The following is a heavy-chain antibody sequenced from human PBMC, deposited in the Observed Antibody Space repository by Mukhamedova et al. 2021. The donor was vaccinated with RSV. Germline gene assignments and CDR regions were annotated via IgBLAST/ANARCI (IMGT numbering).Heavy chain of an antibody. D-gene: IGHD3-10*01. Sequence: GLEWIGSIYYSGSTYYNPSLKSRVTISVDTSKNQFSLKLSSVTAADTAVYYCARDEGITMVRGVQLDYWGQGTLVTVSS. CDR3: ARDEGITMVRGVQLDY. J-gene: IGHJ4*02. V-gene: IGHV4-39*07. CDR2: IYYSGST.